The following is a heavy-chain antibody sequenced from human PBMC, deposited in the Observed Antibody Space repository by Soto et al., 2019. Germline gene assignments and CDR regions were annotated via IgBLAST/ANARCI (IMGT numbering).Heavy chain of an antibody. CDR3: AKGGVAAARGYFDH. D-gene: IGHD6-13*01. Sequence: EVQLLESGGGLVKPGGPLRLSCGASGFIFRNYGLSWVRQAPGKGLEWVSDISGSGSVTNYADSVKGRFTISRDNSNTTLSLQMDSLRAEDTAVYYCAKGGVAAARGYFDHWGQGTRVTVSS. CDR2: ISGSGSVT. CDR1: GFIFRNYG. J-gene: IGHJ4*02. V-gene: IGHV3-23*01.